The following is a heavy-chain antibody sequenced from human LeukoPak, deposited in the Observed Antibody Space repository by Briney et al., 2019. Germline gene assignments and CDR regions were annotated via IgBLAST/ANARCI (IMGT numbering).Heavy chain of an antibody. V-gene: IGHV1-58*02. CDR2: IVVGSGNT. CDR3: AADVVGSYCSGGSCYAPYFYGMDV. J-gene: IGHJ6*02. D-gene: IGHD2-15*01. CDR1: GFTFTSSA. Sequence: SVKVSCKASGFTFTSSAMQWVRQARGQRLEWIGRIVVGSGNTNYAQKFQERVTITRDMSTSTAYMELSSLRSEDTAVYYCAADVVGSYCSGGSCYAPYFYGMDVWGQGTTVTVSS.